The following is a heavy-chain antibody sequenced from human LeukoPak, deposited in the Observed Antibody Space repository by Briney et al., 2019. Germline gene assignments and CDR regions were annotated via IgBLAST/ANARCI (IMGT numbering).Heavy chain of an antibody. J-gene: IGHJ5*02. CDR2: ISAYNGNT. CDR3: ARDWTYRYQGAWLYHWFDP. CDR1: GYTFTSYG. D-gene: IGHD3-9*01. V-gene: IGHV1-18*01. Sequence: GASVKVSCKASGYTFTSYGISWVRQAPGQGLEWMGWISAYNGNTNYAQKLQGRVTMTTDTSTSTAYMELRSLRSDDTAVYYCARDWTYRYQGAWLYHWFDPWGQGTLVTVSS.